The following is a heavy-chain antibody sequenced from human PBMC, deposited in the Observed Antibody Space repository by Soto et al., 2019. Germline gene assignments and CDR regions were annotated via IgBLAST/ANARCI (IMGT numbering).Heavy chain of an antibody. J-gene: IGHJ5*02. D-gene: IGHD3-22*01. CDR1: GGSISSSSYY. Sequence: SETLSLTCTVSGGSISSSSYYWGWIRQPPGKGLEWIGSIYYSGSTYYNPSLKSRVTISVDTSKNQFSLKLSSVTAADTAVYYCARDTWARRTYYYDTSDTSWGQGTLVTVSS. CDR2: IYYSGST. V-gene: IGHV4-39*02. CDR3: ARDTWARRTYYYDTSDTS.